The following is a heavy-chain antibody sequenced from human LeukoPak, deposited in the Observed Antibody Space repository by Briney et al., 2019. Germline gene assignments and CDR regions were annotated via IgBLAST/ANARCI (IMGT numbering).Heavy chain of an antibody. CDR1: GGSISSYY. CDR2: IYYSGST. J-gene: IGHJ4*02. V-gene: IGHV4-59*01. CDR3: ARYSSSWLFDY. D-gene: IGHD6-13*01. Sequence: SETLSLTCTVSGGSISSYYWSWIRQPPGKGLEWIGCIYYSGSTNYNPSLKSRVTISVDTSKNQFSLKLSSVTAADTAVYYCARYSSSWLFDYWGQGTLVTVSS.